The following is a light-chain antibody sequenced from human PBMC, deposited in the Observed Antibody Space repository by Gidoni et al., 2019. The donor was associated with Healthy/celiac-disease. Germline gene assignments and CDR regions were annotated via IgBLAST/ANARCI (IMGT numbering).Light chain of an antibody. V-gene: IGLV2-14*01. Sequence: QSALTQPASVSGSPGQPIPTSCTGTSMDVGGYNYVTWYQHHPGKAPKLMIYEVSNRPSGVSNRVSGSKSGNTASLTISRLQAEDEADYYCSSYTSSSTPVFGGGTKLTVL. CDR1: SMDVGGYNY. CDR2: EVS. J-gene: IGLJ2*01. CDR3: SSYTSSSTPV.